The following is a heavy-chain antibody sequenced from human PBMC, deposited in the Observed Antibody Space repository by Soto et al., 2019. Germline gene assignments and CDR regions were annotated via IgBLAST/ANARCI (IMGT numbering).Heavy chain of an antibody. J-gene: IGHJ5*02. Sequence: EVQLLESGGGLVQPGGSLRLSCAASGFSFSTYAMSWVRQAPGKGLEWVSVISGSGTNTYYADSVKGRFTISRDNSKNTLYLQINSLRGGDTAVYYCAKLVGGTSSGDLWGQGMLVTVSS. CDR2: ISGSGTNT. CDR1: GFSFSTYA. CDR3: AKLVGGTSSGDL. D-gene: IGHD6-6*01. V-gene: IGHV3-23*01.